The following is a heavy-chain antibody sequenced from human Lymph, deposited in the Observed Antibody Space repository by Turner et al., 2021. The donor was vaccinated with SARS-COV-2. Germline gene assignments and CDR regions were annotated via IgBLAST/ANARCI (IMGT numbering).Heavy chain of an antibody. Sequence: QVHLQESGPGLGKPSQTLSLTCTVSGGSISSYYWSWIRQHPGKGLGWIGYIYYSGSTNYNTSLKSRVTLSVDTSKNQFSLRLSSVTAADTAVYDFARGFDYWGQGTLVTVSS. CDR2: IYYSGST. V-gene: IGHV4-59*08. J-gene: IGHJ4*02. CDR3: ARGFDY. CDR1: GGSISSYY.